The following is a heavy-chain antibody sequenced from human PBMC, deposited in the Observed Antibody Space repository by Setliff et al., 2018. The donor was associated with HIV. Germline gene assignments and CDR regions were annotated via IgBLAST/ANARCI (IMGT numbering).Heavy chain of an antibody. CDR2: IYSTGST. V-gene: IGHV4-59*11. J-gene: IGHJ4*02. CDR1: GPSINIHY. CDR3: ARDSGYSFGFNYFDY. Sequence: SETLSLTCTVSGPSINIHYWSWIRQSPGKAFEWIGYIYSTGSTNYNPSLQSRVTISMVASRNQFSLKVTSVTAADTAVYYCARDSGYSFGFNYFDYWGQGTLVTVSS. D-gene: IGHD5-18*01.